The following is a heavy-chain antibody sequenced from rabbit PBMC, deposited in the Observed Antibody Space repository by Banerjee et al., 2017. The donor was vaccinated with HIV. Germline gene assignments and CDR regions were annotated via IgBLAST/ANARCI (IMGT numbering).Heavy chain of an antibody. V-gene: IGHV1S45*01. D-gene: IGHD2-1*01. CDR3: ARDTTDYDYFEL. J-gene: IGHJ3*01. CDR2: IYAGSSGST. Sequence: QEQLEESGGGLVQPEGSLTLTCKASGLDFSSSYYMCWVRQAPGKGLEWIACIYAGSSGSTYYASWAKGRFTISKTSSTTVTLQMTSLTAADTATYFCARDTTDYDYFELWGQGTLVTVS. CDR1: GLDFSSSYY.